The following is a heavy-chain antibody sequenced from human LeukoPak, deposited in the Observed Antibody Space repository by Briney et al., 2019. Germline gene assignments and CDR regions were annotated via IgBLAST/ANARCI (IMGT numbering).Heavy chain of an antibody. CDR3: AKRVSMVRGVIIMPYFDY. D-gene: IGHD3-10*01. V-gene: IGHV3-23*01. CDR1: GFTFSSYG. CDR2: ISGSGGST. J-gene: IGHJ4*02. Sequence: GGCLRLSCAASGFTFSSYGMSWVRQAPGKGLEWVSAISGSGGSTYYADSVKGRFTISRDNSKNTLYLQMNSLRAEDTAVYYCAKRVSMVRGVIIMPYFDYWGQGTLVTVSS.